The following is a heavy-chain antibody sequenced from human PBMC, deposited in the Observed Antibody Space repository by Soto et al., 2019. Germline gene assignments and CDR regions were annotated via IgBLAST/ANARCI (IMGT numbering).Heavy chain of an antibody. V-gene: IGHV4-59*12. CDR3: ARGQYYFDS. Sequence: QVRLQESGPGLVKPSETLSLTCTVSGGSNSIYYWTWIRQPPGKGLEWIGYIYYSGSTNYNPSLKSRVTRSVDTSKNQFSLKLSSVAAADTAVYFCARGQYYFDSWGQGTLVTVSS. CDR1: GGSNSIYY. J-gene: IGHJ4*02. CDR2: IYYSGST.